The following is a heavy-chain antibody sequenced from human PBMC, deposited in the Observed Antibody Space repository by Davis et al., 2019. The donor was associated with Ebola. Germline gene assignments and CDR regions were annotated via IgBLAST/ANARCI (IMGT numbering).Heavy chain of an antibody. CDR2: IYTSGST. Sequence: PSETLSLTCTVSGGPTSSYYWSWIRQPAGKGLEWIGHIYTSGSTNCNSSLESRVTISLDTSKNQFSLKLTSLTAADTAVYYCARGRYLGYWGQGTLVTVSS. J-gene: IGHJ4*02. V-gene: IGHV4-4*07. CDR1: GGPTSSYY. CDR3: ARGRYLGY.